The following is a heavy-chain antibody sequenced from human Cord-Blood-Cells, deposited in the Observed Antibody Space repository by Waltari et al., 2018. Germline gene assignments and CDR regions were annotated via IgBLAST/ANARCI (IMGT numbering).Heavy chain of an antibody. CDR1: GGSFSGYY. CDR2: INHSGST. CDR3: AREGGRNYYDSSGYYYYYGMDV. D-gene: IGHD3-22*01. J-gene: IGHJ6*02. V-gene: IGHV4-34*01. Sequence: QVQLQQWGAGLLKPSETLSLTCAVYGGSFSGYYWSWIRQPPGKGLEWIGEINHSGSTNYNPSLKSRVTISGDTAKNQFSLKLSSVTAADTAVYYCAREGGRNYYDSSGYYYYYGMDVWGQGP.